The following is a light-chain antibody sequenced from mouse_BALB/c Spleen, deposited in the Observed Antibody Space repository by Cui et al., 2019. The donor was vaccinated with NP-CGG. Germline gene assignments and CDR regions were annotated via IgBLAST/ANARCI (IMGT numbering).Light chain of an antibody. CDR1: TGTVTTTNY. J-gene: IGLJ1*01. CDR2: GSS. CDR3: ALWYSNHWV. V-gene: IGLV1*01. Sequence: QAVVNHVTALTTLHGKTVTLTCRSRTGTVTTTNYAKWVQEKPDHLFTGLIGGSSNRAPGVPARFSGSLIGDKAALTITGAQTEDEAIYFCALWYSNHWVFGGGTKLTVL.